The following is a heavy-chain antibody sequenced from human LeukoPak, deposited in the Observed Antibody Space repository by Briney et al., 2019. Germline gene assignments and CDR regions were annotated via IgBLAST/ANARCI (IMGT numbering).Heavy chain of an antibody. D-gene: IGHD6-19*01. CDR1: EFTVSSNY. V-gene: IGHV3-53*01. Sequence: GGSLRLSCAASEFTVSSNYMSWVRQAPGKGLEWVSIIYSGGSTYYADSVKGRFTISGDNSKNTLYLQMNSLRAEDTAVYYCARVPTSGWYNDYWGQGTLVTVSS. J-gene: IGHJ4*02. CDR2: IYSGGST. CDR3: ARVPTSGWYNDY.